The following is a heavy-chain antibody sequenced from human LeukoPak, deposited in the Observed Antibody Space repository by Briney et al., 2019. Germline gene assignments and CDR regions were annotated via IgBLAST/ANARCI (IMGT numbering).Heavy chain of an antibody. D-gene: IGHD4-23*01. CDR2: IYPGDSDT. CDR3: ACYYGGNANYFDY. J-gene: IGHJ4*02. Sequence: GESLKISCKGSGYSFTSYWIGWGRQMPGKGLEWIGIIYPGDSDTRYSPSFQGQVTISADKSISTAYLQWSSLKASDTAMYYCACYYGGNANYFDYWGQGTLVTVSS. CDR1: GYSFTSYW. V-gene: IGHV5-51*01.